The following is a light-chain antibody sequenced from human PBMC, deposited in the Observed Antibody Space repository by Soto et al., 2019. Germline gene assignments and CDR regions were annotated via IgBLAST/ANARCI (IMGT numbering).Light chain of an antibody. CDR3: AAWDDSLNGHVV. CDR1: SSNIGRNT. CDR2: SNN. J-gene: IGLJ2*01. Sequence: QSVLTQPPSASGTPGQRVTISCSGSSSNIGRNTVNWYQQLPGAAPKLLIYSNNQRPSGVPDRFSGSRSGTSASLAISGLQSEDKADYYCAAWDDSLNGHVVFGGGTKVTVL. V-gene: IGLV1-44*01.